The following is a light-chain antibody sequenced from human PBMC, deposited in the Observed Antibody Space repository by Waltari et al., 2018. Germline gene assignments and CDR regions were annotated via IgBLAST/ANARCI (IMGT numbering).Light chain of an antibody. CDR2: DVS. CDR3: CSYAGRYSYV. V-gene: IGLV2-11*01. Sequence: YQQPPGKAPKLMMYDVSKRPSGVPDRFFGSKSGDTASLTISGLRAEDEADYYSCSYAGRYSYVFGTGTKVTVL. J-gene: IGLJ1*01.